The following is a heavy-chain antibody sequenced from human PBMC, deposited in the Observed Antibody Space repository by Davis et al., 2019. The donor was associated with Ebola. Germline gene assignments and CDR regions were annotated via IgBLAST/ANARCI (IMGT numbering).Heavy chain of an antibody. D-gene: IGHD6-19*01. CDR2: IRSKANSYAT. V-gene: IGHV3-73*01. CDR1: GFTFSGSA. Sequence: GGSLRLSCAASGFTFSGSAMHWVRQASGKGLEWVGRIRSKANSYATAYAASVKGRFTISRDDSKNTAYLQMNSLKTEDTAVYYCAKDAKQWLDDAFDIWGQGTMVTVSS. CDR3: AKDAKQWLDDAFDI. J-gene: IGHJ3*02.